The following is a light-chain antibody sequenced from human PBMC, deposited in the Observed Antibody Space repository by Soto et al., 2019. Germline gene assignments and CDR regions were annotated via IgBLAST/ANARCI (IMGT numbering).Light chain of an antibody. CDR3: SSYAGRSTFYV. CDR1: SSDVGGYNL. J-gene: IGLJ1*01. Sequence: QSALTQPASVSGSPGQSITISCTGTSSDVGGYNLVSWYQHHPGTAPKLMLFEGSKRPSGVSNRFSGSKSGNTASLTISGLQAEDEADYYCSSYAGRSTFYVFGTGTQLTVL. V-gene: IGLV2-23*03. CDR2: EGS.